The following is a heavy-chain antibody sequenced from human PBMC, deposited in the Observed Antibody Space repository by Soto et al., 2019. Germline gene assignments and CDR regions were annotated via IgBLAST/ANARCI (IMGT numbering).Heavy chain of an antibody. V-gene: IGHV4-39*01. CDR1: GDSIRSSRSY. CDR3: ARNNLIRGVPFDY. CDR2: IYDSQSA. Sequence: PSETLSLTCTVSGDSIRSSRSYWGWIRQRPGKGLECIGSIYDSQSANYNPSLKSRVTLSVDTTKNQFSLKLSSVTAADTAVYYCARNNLIRGVPFDYWSQGTLVTVSS. D-gene: IGHD3-10*01. J-gene: IGHJ4*02.